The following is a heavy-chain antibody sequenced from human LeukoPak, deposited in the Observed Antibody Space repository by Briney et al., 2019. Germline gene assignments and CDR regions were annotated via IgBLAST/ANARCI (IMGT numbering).Heavy chain of an antibody. J-gene: IGHJ4*02. CDR3: ARDNPTTVTEYHFDY. V-gene: IGHV3-43*02. CDR1: GFTFDDYA. Sequence: GGSLRLSXAASGFTFDDYAMHWVCQAPGKGLEWVSLISGDGGSTYYADSVKGRFTISRDNSKNSLYLQMNSLRTEDSALYYCARDNPTTVTEYHFDYWGQGTLVTVSS. CDR2: ISGDGGST. D-gene: IGHD4-11*01.